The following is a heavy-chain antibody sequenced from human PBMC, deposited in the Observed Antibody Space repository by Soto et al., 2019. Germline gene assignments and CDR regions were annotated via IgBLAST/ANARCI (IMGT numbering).Heavy chain of an antibody. CDR1: GFIFSSYD. Sequence: GSLRLSCAASGFIFSSYDMHWVRQTTGKGLEWVSAIGTAGDTYYPGSVKGRFTISRENAKNSLYLQMNSLRAGDTAVYYCARLGSDGFFDYWGQGTLVTVSS. CDR2: IGTAGDT. J-gene: IGHJ4*02. D-gene: IGHD2-15*01. V-gene: IGHV3-13*04. CDR3: ARLGSDGFFDY.